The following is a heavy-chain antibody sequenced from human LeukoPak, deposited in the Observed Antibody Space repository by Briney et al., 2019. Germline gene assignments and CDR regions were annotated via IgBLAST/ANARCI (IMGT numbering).Heavy chain of an antibody. CDR1: GFTFTSSA. CDR2: IVVGSGNT. J-gene: IGHJ4*02. V-gene: IGHV1-58*02. CDR3: AASGYSYGCGMDY. D-gene: IGHD5-18*01. Sequence: TSVKVSCKASGFTFTSSAMQWVRQARGQRLEWIGWIVVGSGNTNYAQKFQERVTITRDMSTSTAYMELSSLRSEDTAVFYCAASGYSYGCGMDYWGQGTLVTVSS.